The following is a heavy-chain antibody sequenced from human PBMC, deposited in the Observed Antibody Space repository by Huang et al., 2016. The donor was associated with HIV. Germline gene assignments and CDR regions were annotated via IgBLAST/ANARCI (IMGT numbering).Heavy chain of an antibody. CDR2: ISYDGSSK. V-gene: IGHV3-30*18. J-gene: IGHJ3*02. D-gene: IGHD3-22*01. CDR1: RFNFSKFA. Sequence: QVQLVESGGGVVRPGRSLRLSCAASRFNFSKFAMHWVRQAPGKGLEWMAVISYDGSSKHYADSVTGRLTISRDNSNNTLYLQMNSLTVEDTAVYYCTKGHYYDTNGYVAFDIWGQGTMVTVSS. CDR3: TKGHYYDTNGYVAFDI.